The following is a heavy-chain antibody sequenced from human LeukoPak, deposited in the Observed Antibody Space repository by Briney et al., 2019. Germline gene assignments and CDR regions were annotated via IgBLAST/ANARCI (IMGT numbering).Heavy chain of an antibody. D-gene: IGHD6-13*01. V-gene: IGHV4-59*01. CDR3: ARGTSSWPYYFDY. CDR1: GGSISSYY. CDR2: IYHSGST. J-gene: IGHJ4*02. Sequence: PSETLSLTCTVSGGSISSYYWTWIRQPPGKGLECIGYIYHSGSTNYNPSLKSRVTISIDTSKSQFSLKLTSVTAADTAVYFCARGTSSWPYYFDYWGQGTLVTVSS.